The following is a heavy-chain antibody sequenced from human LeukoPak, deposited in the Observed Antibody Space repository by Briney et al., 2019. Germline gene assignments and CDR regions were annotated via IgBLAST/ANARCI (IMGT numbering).Heavy chain of an antibody. J-gene: IGHJ3*02. V-gene: IGHV4-31*03. CDR3: ARDVGDYYDSSGPNDAFDI. D-gene: IGHD3-22*01. CDR1: GGSISSGGYY. Sequence: SETLSLTCTVSGGSISSGGYYWSWIRQHPGKGLEWIGYIYYSGSTYYNPSLKSRVTISVDTSKNQFSLKLSSVTAADTAVYYCARDVGDYYDSSGPNDAFDIWGQGTTVTVSS. CDR2: IYYSGST.